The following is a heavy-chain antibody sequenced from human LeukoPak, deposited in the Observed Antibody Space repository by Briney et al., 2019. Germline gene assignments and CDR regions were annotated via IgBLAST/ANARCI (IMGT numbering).Heavy chain of an antibody. CDR1: GGSISSRRYY. Sequence: PSETLSLTCTVSGGSISSRRYYWGWIRQPPGKGLEWIGSIYYSESTYYNPSLKSRVTISVDTTKNQFSLRLTSVTAADTAVYYCARQRFGELYAEYFQHWGQGTLVTVSS. D-gene: IGHD3-10*01. V-gene: IGHV4-39*01. J-gene: IGHJ1*01. CDR3: ARQRFGELYAEYFQH. CDR2: IYYSEST.